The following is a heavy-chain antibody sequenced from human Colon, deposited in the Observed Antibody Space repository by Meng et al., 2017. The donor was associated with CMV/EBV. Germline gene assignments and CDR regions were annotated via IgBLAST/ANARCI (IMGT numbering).Heavy chain of an antibody. V-gene: IGHV4-39*01. CDR3: ARRFHLYYPAD. J-gene: IGHJ4*02. CDR1: GGSFNDASYY. Sequence: CTVSGGSFNDASYYGVWIRQPPGKGLEWVGSFYYSGSTYYNASLKSRVTISVDTSKNQFTLRLSSVTAADTAVYYCARRFHLYYPADWGKGTLVTVSS. D-gene: IGHD3-22*01. CDR2: FYYSGST.